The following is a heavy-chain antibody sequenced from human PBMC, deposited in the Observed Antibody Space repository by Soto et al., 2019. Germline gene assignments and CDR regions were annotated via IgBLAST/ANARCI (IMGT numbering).Heavy chain of an antibody. V-gene: IGHV3-21*01. CDR3: LRSPKIGVRGAL. CDR2: IKVGSSRI. J-gene: IGHJ1*01. CDR1: AFSFSADN. D-gene: IGHD3-16*01. Sequence: AGSQRLSCIVSAFSFSADNMNWVRQAPGKGLEWVSSIKVGSSRINQPDSMEGRFTISRDDARYIVYLQINSLRTQDTALYCCLRSPKIGVRGALWGRATQVTV.